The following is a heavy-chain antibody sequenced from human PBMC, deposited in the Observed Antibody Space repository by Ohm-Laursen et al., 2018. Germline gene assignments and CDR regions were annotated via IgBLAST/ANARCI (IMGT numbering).Heavy chain of an antibody. CDR1: GLTFSTYD. D-gene: IGHD5-18*01. J-gene: IGHJ4*02. CDR3: ARDKHSYGLDY. V-gene: IGHV3-23*01. CDR2: INHGDGGT. Sequence: GSLRLSCTASGLTFSTYDMSWVRQAPGKGPEWVSGINHGDGGTYYADSVRGRFTISKDTSENTVYLQMNSLTAEDTAIYYCARDKHSYGLDYWGQGTLVTVSS.